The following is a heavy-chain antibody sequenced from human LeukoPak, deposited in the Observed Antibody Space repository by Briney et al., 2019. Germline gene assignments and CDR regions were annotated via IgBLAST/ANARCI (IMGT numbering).Heavy chain of an antibody. CDR2: IIPIFGTA. CDR3: ATPGEYDSSGYYYYYYLDV. V-gene: IGHV1-69*05. Sequence: ASVKVSCKASGGTFSSYAISWVRQAPGQGLEWMGGIIPIFGTAIYAQKFQGRVTTITGESTSTSYVELSSRRSEDKAVLYCATPGEYDSSGYYYYYYLDVWGKRTAVTVSS. D-gene: IGHD3-22*01. J-gene: IGHJ6*03. CDR1: GGTFSSYA.